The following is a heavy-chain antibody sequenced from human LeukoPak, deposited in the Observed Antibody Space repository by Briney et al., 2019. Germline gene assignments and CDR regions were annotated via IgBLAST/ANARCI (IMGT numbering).Heavy chain of an antibody. CDR3: ARATGTPADY. J-gene: IGHJ4*02. V-gene: IGHV1-8*01. Sequence: ASVKVSCKASGYTFTSYDINWVRQATGQGLEWMGRMNPNSGNTGYAQKFQGRVTMTRNTSISTAYMELSSLRSDDAAVYYCARATGTPADYWGQGTLVTVSS. D-gene: IGHD1-1*01. CDR2: MNPNSGNT. CDR1: GYTFTSYD.